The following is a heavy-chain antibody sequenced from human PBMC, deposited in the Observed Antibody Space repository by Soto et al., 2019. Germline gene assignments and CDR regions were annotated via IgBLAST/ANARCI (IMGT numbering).Heavy chain of an antibody. CDR2: ISYDGSNK. CDR1: GFTFSSYA. V-gene: IGHV3-30-3*01. Sequence: GGSLRLSCAASGFTFSSYAMHWVRQAPGKGLEWVAVISYDGSNKYYADSVKGRFTISRDNSKNTLYLQMNSLRAEDTAVYYCAVLGYCTNGVCRGYGMDVWGQGTTVTVSS. D-gene: IGHD2-8*01. J-gene: IGHJ6*02. CDR3: AVLGYCTNGVCRGYGMDV.